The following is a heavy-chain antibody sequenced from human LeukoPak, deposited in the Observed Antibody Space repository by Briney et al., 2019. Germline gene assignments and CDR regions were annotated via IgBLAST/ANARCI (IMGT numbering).Heavy chain of an antibody. J-gene: IGHJ4*02. D-gene: IGHD2-2*01. CDR3: ATGGGYCSSTSCFMYYFDY. CDR2: ISGSGSST. V-gene: IGHV3-23*01. Sequence: GGSLRLSCAASGFTFSNHAMNWVRQAPGKGLEWVSGISGSGSSTYYADSGKGRFTISRDNSKNTLYLQMNSLRAEDTAVYYCATGGGYCSSTSCFMYYFDYWGQGTLVTVSS. CDR1: GFTFSNHA.